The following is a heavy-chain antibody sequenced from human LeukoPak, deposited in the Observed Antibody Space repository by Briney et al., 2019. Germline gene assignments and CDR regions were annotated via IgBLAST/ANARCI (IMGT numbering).Heavy chain of an antibody. CDR2: ISGSGGST. CDR3: AKDGKVGVVLDY. Sequence: GGSLRLSCAASGFIFTTYAMIWVRQAPGKGLEWVSTISGSGGSTYYADSVKGRFTISRDNSKNTLYLQMKSLRAEDTAVYYCAKDGKVGVVLDYWGQGTLVTVSS. CDR1: GFIFTTYA. J-gene: IGHJ4*02. V-gene: IGHV3-23*01. D-gene: IGHD1-26*01.